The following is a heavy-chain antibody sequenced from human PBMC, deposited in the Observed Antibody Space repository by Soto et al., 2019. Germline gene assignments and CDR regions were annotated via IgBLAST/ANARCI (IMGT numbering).Heavy chain of an antibody. V-gene: IGHV4-30-4*01. CDR1: GGSISSGDHY. J-gene: IGHJ4*02. CDR2: INYSGLT. Sequence: QVQLQESGPRLVKPSQTLSLTCPVSGGSISSGDHYWTWIRQPPGKGLEWIGYINYSGLTYYNPSLRSRLTISIDTSKNQFSLNVSSVTAADTAVYYCARGFFNYGDSLYFFDDWGQVILVTVSS. CDR3: ARGFFNYGDSLYFFDD. D-gene: IGHD2-21*02.